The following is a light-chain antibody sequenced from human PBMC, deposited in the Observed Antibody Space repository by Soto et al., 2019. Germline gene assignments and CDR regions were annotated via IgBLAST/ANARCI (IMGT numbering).Light chain of an antibody. J-gene: IGKJ1*01. CDR2: LGS. CDR1: QRLLHSNGHNY. Sequence: DVVMTQSPLSLPVTPGEPASISCRSSQRLLHSNGHNYLDWYLQKPGQSPQLLIYLGSNRASGVPDRFSGSGSGTDFTLTISSLQPEDFATYYCQQSYSTPRTFGQGTKVEIK. CDR3: QQSYSTPRT. V-gene: IGKV2-28*01.